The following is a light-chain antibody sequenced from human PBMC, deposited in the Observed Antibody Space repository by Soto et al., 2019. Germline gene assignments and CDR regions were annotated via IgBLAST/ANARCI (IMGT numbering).Light chain of an antibody. V-gene: IGKV1-39*01. Sequence: DIQMTQSPSSLSASVGDRVTITCRASQPIYTYLNWYQHKQGKAPNLLIFAASTLQSGVPSRFSGGGSGTDFTLTITSLQPEDFATYYCQQSYGSPRTFGQGTKVVI. CDR1: QPIYTY. J-gene: IGKJ1*01. CDR3: QQSYGSPRT. CDR2: AAS.